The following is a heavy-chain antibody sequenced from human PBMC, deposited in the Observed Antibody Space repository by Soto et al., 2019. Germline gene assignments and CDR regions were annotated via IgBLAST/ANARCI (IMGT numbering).Heavy chain of an antibody. J-gene: IGHJ4*02. D-gene: IGHD2-2*01. V-gene: IGHV3-20*04. CDR1: GFNFDDYG. CDR3: ARDQFGVPAAKLDY. Sequence: GGSLRLSCAASGFNFDDYGMSWVRQDPGKGLEWVSGINWNGGSTGYADSVKGRFTISRDNAKNSLYLQMNSLRAEDTALYYCARDQFGVPAAKLDYWGQGTLVTVS. CDR2: INWNGGST.